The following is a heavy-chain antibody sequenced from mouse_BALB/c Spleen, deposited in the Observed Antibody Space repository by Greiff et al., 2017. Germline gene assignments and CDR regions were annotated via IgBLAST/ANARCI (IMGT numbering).Heavy chain of an antibody. CDR2: ISYSGST. V-gene: IGHV3-2*02. D-gene: IGHD1-1*01. J-gene: IGHJ2*01. Sequence: EVHLVESGPGLVKPSQSLSLTCTVTGYSITSDYAWNWIRQFPGNKLEWMGYISYSGSTSYNPSLKSRISITRDTSKNQFFLQLNSVTTEDTATYYCARSLYYGSSWYYFDYWGQGTTLTVSS. CDR3: ARSLYYGSSWYYFDY. CDR1: GYSITSDYA.